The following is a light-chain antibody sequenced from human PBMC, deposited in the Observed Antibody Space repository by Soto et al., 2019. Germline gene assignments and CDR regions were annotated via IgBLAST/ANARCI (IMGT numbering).Light chain of an antibody. CDR1: QSVSIN. J-gene: IGKJ3*01. CDR3: QQYDNLPLT. Sequence: TVLTQSPGTLSVSPGERASLSCRASQSVSINLAWYQQKPGQAPRLLIYGASTRATGIPARFSGSGSGTEFTLTINSLQSEDFAVYFCQQYDNLPLTFGPGTKVDIK. V-gene: IGKV3-15*01. CDR2: GAS.